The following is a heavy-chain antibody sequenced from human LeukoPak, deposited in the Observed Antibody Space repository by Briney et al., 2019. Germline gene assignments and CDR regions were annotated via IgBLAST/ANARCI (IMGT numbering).Heavy chain of an antibody. V-gene: IGHV4-59*08. CDR2: IYYSGST. J-gene: IGHJ4*02. CDR1: GGSISSYY. D-gene: IGHD5-18*01. Sequence: SESLSLTCTVSGGSISSYYWSWIRQPPGKGLEWIGYIYYSGSTNYNPPLKSRVTISVDTSKNQFSLKRSSVTAADTAVYYCASLVDTAMSYWGQGTLVSVSS. CDR3: ASLVDTAMSY.